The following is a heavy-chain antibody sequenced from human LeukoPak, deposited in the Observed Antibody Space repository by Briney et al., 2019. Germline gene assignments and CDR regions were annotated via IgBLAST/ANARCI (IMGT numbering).Heavy chain of an antibody. D-gene: IGHD6-6*01. CDR2: INHSGST. Sequence: SQTLSLTCAVYGGSFSGYYWSWIRQPPGKGLEWIGEINHSGSTNYNPSLKSRVTISVDTSKNQFSLKLSSVTAADTAVYYCARARRREQLGRRAGGGAFDIWGQGTTVTVSS. CDR3: ARARRREQLGRRAGGGAFDI. CDR1: GGSFSGYY. V-gene: IGHV4-34*01. J-gene: IGHJ3*02.